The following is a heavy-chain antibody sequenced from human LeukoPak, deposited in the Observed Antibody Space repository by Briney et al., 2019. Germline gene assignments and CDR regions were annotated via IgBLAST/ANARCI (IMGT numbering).Heavy chain of an antibody. Sequence: ASVKVSCKDSGYTFTSYDINWVRQATGQGLEWMGWMNPNSGNTGYAQKFQGRVTMTRNTSISTAYMELSSLRSEDTAVYYCARAWESIAGYYFDYWGQGTLVTVSS. D-gene: IGHD1-26*01. J-gene: IGHJ4*02. V-gene: IGHV1-8*01. CDR1: GYTFTSYD. CDR2: MNPNSGNT. CDR3: ARAWESIAGYYFDY.